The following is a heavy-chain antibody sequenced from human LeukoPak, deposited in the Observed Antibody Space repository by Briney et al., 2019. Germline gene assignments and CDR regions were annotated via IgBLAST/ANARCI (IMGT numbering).Heavy chain of an antibody. CDR3: ARGQHSRMYYDILTGYYSYWFDP. CDR1: GYTFTSYD. V-gene: IGHV1-8*01. Sequence: GASVKVSCKASGYTFTSYDINWVRQATGQGLEWMGWMNPNSGNTGYAQKFQGRVTMTRNTSISTAYMELSSLRSEDTAVYHCARGQHSRMYYDILTGYYSYWFDPWGQGTLVTVSS. J-gene: IGHJ5*02. D-gene: IGHD3-9*01. CDR2: MNPNSGNT.